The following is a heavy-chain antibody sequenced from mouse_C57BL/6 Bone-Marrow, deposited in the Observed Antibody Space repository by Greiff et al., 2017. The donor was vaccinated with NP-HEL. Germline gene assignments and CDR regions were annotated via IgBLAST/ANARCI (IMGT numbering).Heavy chain of an antibody. D-gene: IGHD1-1*01. Sequence: VKLMESGPELVKPGASVKLSCKASGYTFTSYDINWVKQRPGQGLEWIGWIYPRDGSTKYNEKFKGKATLTVDTSSSTAYMELHSLTSEDSAVYFCARRYYGSNYEGWFAYWGQGTLVTVSA. CDR3: ARRYYGSNYEGWFAY. J-gene: IGHJ3*01. V-gene: IGHV1-85*01. CDR1: GYTFTSYD. CDR2: IYPRDGST.